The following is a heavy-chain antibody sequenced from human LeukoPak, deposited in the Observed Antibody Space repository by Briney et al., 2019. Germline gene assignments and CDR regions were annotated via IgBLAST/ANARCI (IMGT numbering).Heavy chain of an antibody. CDR2: INTNSGGT. J-gene: IGHJ3*02. Sequence: AAVKVSCKASGYTFTVKYIYWVRQAPGPGLGWMGWINTNSGGTKYAQKFQGRVPLTRDTSISTAYMELSRLRSDDTAVYYCAIAVGDHDTFDMWGQGTMVTVSS. CDR1: GYTFTVKY. V-gene: IGHV1-2*02. CDR3: AIAVGDHDTFDM. D-gene: IGHD1-26*01.